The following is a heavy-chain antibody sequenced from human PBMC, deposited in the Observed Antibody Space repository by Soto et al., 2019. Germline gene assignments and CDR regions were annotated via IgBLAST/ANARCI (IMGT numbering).Heavy chain of an antibody. CDR3: AKDRAYYYGSGSYMVRYYYGMDV. CDR1: GFTLSSYG. Sequence: PGGSLRLACAASGFTLSSYGMHWVRQAPGKGLEWVAVISYDGSNKYYADSVKGRFTISRDNSKDTLYLQMNSLRAEDTAVYYCAKDRAYYYGSGSYMVRYYYGMDVWGQGTTVTVSS. J-gene: IGHJ6*02. D-gene: IGHD3-10*01. V-gene: IGHV3-30*18. CDR2: ISYDGSNK.